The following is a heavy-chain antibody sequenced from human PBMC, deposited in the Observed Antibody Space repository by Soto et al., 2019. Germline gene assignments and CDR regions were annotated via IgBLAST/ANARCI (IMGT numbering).Heavy chain of an antibody. CDR2: INHSGST. J-gene: IGHJ6*03. D-gene: IGHD2-2*01. Sequence: SETLSLTCAVYGGSFSGYYWSWIRQPPGKGLEWIGEINHSGSTNYNPSLKSRVTISVDTSRNQFSLKLSSVTAAETAVYYCARNKSSYHFRTYYYYYMDVWGKVNTVTVSS. V-gene: IGHV4-34*01. CDR3: ARNKSSYHFRTYYYYYMDV. CDR1: GGSFSGYY.